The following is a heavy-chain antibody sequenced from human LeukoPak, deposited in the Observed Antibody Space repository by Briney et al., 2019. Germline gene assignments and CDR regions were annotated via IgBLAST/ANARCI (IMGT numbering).Heavy chain of an antibody. CDR2: FCTSSSYI. Sequence: GGSLRLSCGACGFPFSIYTMNWARESPEEGVEGVSSFCTSSSYIYYADSVKGRFTISRDNAKNSLYLQMKRLRAEDTAVYYCARGDLYYYDSSGGDYWGQGTLVTVSS. CDR3: ARGDLYYYDSSGGDY. J-gene: IGHJ4*02. V-gene: IGHV3-21*01. CDR1: GFPFSIYT. D-gene: IGHD3-22*01.